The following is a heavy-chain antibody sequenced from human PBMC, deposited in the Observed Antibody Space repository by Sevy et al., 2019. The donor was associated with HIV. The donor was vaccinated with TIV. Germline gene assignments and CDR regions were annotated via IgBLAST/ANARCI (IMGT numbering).Heavy chain of an antibody. CDR1: GFTFNKAW. V-gene: IGHV3-15*01. CDR3: TTLHVETTTQWIP. Sequence: GGSLRLSCAASGFTFNKAWMSWVWQPQGKGLEWVGLIKSKTDGGTTENAAPVKGRVTISRDDSKNTVYLQINSLDTEDTAVYYCTTLHVETTTQWIPWGQGTLVTVSS. J-gene: IGHJ5*02. D-gene: IGHD4-4*01. CDR2: IKSKTDGGTT.